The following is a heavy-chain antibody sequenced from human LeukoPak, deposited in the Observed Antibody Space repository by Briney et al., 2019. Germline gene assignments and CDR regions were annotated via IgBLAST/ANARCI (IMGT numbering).Heavy chain of an antibody. Sequence: GGSLRLSCAASGFTFDDYGMSWVRQAPGKGLECVSGINWNGGSTGYADSVKGRFTISRDNAKNSLYLQMNSLRAEDTALYYCARDQSSGYGGNSGYWGQGTLVTVSS. CDR1: GFTFDDYG. CDR2: INWNGGST. V-gene: IGHV3-20*04. J-gene: IGHJ4*02. CDR3: ARDQSSGYGGNSGY. D-gene: IGHD4-23*01.